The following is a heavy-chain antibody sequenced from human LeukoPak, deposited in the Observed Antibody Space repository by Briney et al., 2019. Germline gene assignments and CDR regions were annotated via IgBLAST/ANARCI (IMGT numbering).Heavy chain of an antibody. CDR2: MRVDGTDI. V-gene: IGHV3-7*04. CDR1: GFTFTNAF. D-gene: IGHD6-19*01. J-gene: IGHJ4*02. Sequence: GGSLRLSCAASGFTFTNAFMTWVRQAPGKGLEWVANMRVDGTDIHYADSVKGRFTISSDNARNSLYLQMNTLRADDTAVYYCARGRGWTYDSWGRGTLVTVSS. CDR3: ARGRGWTYDS.